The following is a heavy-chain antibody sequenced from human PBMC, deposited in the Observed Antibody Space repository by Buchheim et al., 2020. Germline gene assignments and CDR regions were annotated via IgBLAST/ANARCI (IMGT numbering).Heavy chain of an antibody. CDR3: ARGGRDYIYYYYYYYMDV. V-gene: IGHV3-13*01. J-gene: IGHJ6*03. D-gene: IGHD4-11*01. CDR1: GFTFSSYD. CDR2: IGTAGDT. Sequence: EVQLVESGGGLVQPGGSLRLSCAASGFTFSSYDMHWVRQATGKGLEWVSAIGTAGDTYYPGSVKGRFTISRENAKNSLYLQMNSLRAGDTAVYYCARGGRDYIYYYYYYYMDVWGKGTT.